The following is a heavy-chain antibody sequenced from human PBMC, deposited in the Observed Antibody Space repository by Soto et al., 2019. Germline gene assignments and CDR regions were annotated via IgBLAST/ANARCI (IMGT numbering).Heavy chain of an antibody. V-gene: IGHV3-48*01. J-gene: IGHJ4*02. Sequence: GGSLRLSCAASGFTFSSYSMNWVRQAPGKGLEWVSYISSSSSTIYYADSVKGRFTISRDNAKNSLYLQMNSLRAEDTAVYYCARGPQSNYFDYWGQGTLVTVSS. CDR1: GFTFSSYS. CDR3: ARGPQSNYFDY. CDR2: ISSSSSTI. D-gene: IGHD6-19*01.